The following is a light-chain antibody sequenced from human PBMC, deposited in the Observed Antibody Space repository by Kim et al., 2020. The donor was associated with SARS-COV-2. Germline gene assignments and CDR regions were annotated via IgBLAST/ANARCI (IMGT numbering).Light chain of an antibody. V-gene: IGLV1-47*01. CDR3: AAWDDSLSGWV. Sequence: GQRVTISCSGSSSNIGSNYVYWYHPLPGTAPKLLIYRNNQRPSGVPDRFSGSKSGTSASLAISGLRSEDEADYYCAAWDDSLSGWVFGGGTQLTVL. CDR1: SSNIGSNY. J-gene: IGLJ3*02. CDR2: RNN.